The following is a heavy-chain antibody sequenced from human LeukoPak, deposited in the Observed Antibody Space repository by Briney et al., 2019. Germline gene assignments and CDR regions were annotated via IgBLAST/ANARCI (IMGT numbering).Heavy chain of an antibody. CDR2: INPSGGST. J-gene: IGHJ4*02. CDR3: ARDLREDSSGYYYDY. V-gene: IGHV1-46*01. D-gene: IGHD3-22*01. Sequence: EASVKVSCKASGYTFTSYYMHWVRQAPGQGLEWMGIINPSGGSTSYAQKFQGRVTMTRDTSTSTVYMKLSSLRSEDTAVYYCARDLREDSSGYYYDYWGQGTLVTVSS. CDR1: GYTFTSYY.